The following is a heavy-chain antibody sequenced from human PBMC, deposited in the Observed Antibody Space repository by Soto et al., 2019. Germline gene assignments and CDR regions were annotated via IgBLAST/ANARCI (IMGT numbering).Heavy chain of an antibody. V-gene: IGHV1-69*02. CDR3: ARGEVEMATMESY. CDR1: GGTFSSYT. J-gene: IGHJ4*02. CDR2: IIPILGIA. D-gene: IGHD5-12*01. Sequence: GASLKVSCKASGGTFSSYTISWVRQAPGQGLEWMGRIIPILGIANYAQKFQGRVTITADKSTSTAYMELSSLRSEDTAVYYCARGEVEMATMESYWGQGTLVTVSS.